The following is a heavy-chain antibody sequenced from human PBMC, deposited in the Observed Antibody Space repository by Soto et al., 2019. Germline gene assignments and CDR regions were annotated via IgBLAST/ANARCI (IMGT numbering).Heavy chain of an antibody. CDR3: ARDPFSDAFDI. J-gene: IGHJ3*02. CDR1: GFTFSSYS. V-gene: IGHV3-21*01. CDR2: ISSSSSYI. D-gene: IGHD3-3*02. Sequence: PGGSLRLSCAASGFTFSSYSMNWVRQAPGKGLEWVSSISSSSSYIYYADSVKGRFTISRDNAKNSLYLQMNSLRAEDMAVYYCARDPFSDAFDIWGQGTMVTVSS.